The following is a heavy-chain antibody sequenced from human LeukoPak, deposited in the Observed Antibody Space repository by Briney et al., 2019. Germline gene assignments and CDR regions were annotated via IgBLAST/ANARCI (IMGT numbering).Heavy chain of an antibody. V-gene: IGHV4-61*02. CDR2: IYTSGST. J-gene: IGHJ4*02. Sequence: SETLSLTCTVSGGSISSGSYYWSWIRQPAGKGLEWIGRIYTSGSTNYNLSLKSRVTISVDTSKNQFSLKLSSVTAADTAVYYCARRGMATLDYWGQGTLVTVSS. CDR3: ARRGMATLDY. CDR1: GGSISSGSYY. D-gene: IGHD5-24*01.